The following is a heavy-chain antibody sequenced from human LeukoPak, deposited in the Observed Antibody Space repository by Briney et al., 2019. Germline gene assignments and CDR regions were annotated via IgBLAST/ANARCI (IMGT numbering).Heavy chain of an antibody. Sequence: SETLSLTCAVYGGSFSGYYWSWIRQPPGKGLEWIGEINLGGSTTYNPSLKSRVTISVDTSKNQFSLKLSSVTAADTAVYYCAKGYCSSTSCYWFDPWGQGTLVTVSS. D-gene: IGHD2-2*01. V-gene: IGHV4-34*01. CDR3: AKGYCSSTSCYWFDP. CDR2: INLGGST. CDR1: GGSFSGYY. J-gene: IGHJ5*02.